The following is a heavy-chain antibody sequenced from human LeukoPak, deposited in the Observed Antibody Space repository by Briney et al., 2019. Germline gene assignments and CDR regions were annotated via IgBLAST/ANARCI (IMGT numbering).Heavy chain of an antibody. V-gene: IGHV4-59*01. CDR1: GGYISSYY. D-gene: IGHD1-26*01. CDR2: KYYTGST. Sequence: PSETLSLTCTISGGYISSYYWSWIRQPPGKGLEWIRYKYYTGSTNYHPSLKSRLTISVDTSKNQFSLRLSSVTAADTAVYYCARDGCPTTKSGCVGNWFDPWGQGTLVTVSS. J-gene: IGHJ5*02. CDR3: ARDGCPTTKSGCVGNWFDP.